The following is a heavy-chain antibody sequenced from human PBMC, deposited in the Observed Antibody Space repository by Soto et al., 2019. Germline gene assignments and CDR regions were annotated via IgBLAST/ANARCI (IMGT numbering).Heavy chain of an antibody. CDR2: MNPNSGNT. CDR3: ARARYPWDDFWSGYSKDAFDI. Sequence: ASVKVSCKASGYTFTSYDINWVRQATGQGLEWMGWMNPNSGNTGYAQKFQGRVTMTRNTSISTAYMELSSLRSEDTAVYYCARARYPWDDFWSGYSKDAFDIWGQGTMVTVSS. V-gene: IGHV1-8*01. J-gene: IGHJ3*02. CDR1: GYTFTSYD. D-gene: IGHD3-3*01.